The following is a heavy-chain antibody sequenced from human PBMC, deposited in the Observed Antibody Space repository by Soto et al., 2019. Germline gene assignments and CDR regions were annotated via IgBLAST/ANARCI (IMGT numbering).Heavy chain of an antibody. J-gene: IGHJ5*02. Sequence: PGGSLRLSCAASGFTFSSYGMHWVRQAPGKGLEWVAVISYDGSNKYYADSVKGRFTISRDNSKNTLYLQMNSLRAEDTAVYYCSKRGYGRYNWFDPWGQGTLGTVSA. V-gene: IGHV3-30*18. D-gene: IGHD5-18*01. CDR3: SKRGYGRYNWFDP. CDR1: GFTFSSYG. CDR2: ISYDGSNK.